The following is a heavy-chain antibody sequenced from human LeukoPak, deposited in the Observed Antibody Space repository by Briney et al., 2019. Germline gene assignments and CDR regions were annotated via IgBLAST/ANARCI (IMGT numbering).Heavy chain of an antibody. Sequence: GGSLRLSCAASGFTFSNAWMSWVRQAPGNGLEWVGRIKSKTDGGTTDYAAPGKGRFTISRDDAKNTLYLQMTSPKTADTAVYYCTTTTVAGTVDYWGQGTLVTVSS. V-gene: IGHV3-15*01. CDR3: TTTTVAGTVDY. D-gene: IGHD6-19*01. CDR2: IKSKTDGGTT. CDR1: GFTFSNAW. J-gene: IGHJ4*02.